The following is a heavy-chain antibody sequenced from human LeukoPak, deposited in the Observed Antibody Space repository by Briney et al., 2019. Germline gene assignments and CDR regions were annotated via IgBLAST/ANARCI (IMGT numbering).Heavy chain of an antibody. CDR1: GGSISSYY. Sequence: SETLSLTCTVSGGSISSYYWGWIRQPPGKGLEWIGSIYYSGNTYYNPSLKSRVTISVDTSKNQFSLKLRSVTAADTAVYYCARQGYADFSSRPFDYWGQGTLVTVSS. CDR3: ARQGYADFSSRPFDY. V-gene: IGHV4-39*01. D-gene: IGHD4-17*01. CDR2: IYYSGNT. J-gene: IGHJ4*02.